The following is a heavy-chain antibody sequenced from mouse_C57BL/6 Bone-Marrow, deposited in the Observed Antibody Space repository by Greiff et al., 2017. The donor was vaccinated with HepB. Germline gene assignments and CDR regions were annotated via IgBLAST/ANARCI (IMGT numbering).Heavy chain of an antibody. J-gene: IGHJ2*01. V-gene: IGHV14-3*01. Sequence: EVQLQQSVAELVRPGASVKLSCTASGFNIKNTYMHWVKQRPEQGLEWIGRIDPANGNTKSAPKFQGKATITADTSSNTAYLQLSSLTSEDTAIYYGASPDSSGYRNFDDWGQGTTLTVSA. CDR1: GFNIKNTY. CDR3: ASPDSSGYRNFDD. CDR2: IDPANGNT. D-gene: IGHD3-2*02.